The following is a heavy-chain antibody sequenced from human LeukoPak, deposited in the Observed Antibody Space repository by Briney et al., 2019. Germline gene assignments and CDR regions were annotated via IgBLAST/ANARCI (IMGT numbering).Heavy chain of an antibody. CDR1: GGSISSYY. CDR2: IYYSGST. D-gene: IGHD5-24*01. Sequence: SETLSLTCTVSGGSISSYYWTWIRQPPGKGLEWIGYIYYSGSTDYNPSLKRRVTISVDTSKNQFSLKLTSVTAADTAVYYCARETDGYNWDYWGQGTLVTVSS. CDR3: ARETDGYNWDY. J-gene: IGHJ4*02. V-gene: IGHV4-59*01.